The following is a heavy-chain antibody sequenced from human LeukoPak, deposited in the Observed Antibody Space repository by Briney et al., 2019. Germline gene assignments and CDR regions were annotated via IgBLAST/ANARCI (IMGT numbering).Heavy chain of an antibody. CDR3: ARDTAGPARIYDFDY. Sequence: SVKVSCKASGGTFSSYAISWVRQAPGQGLEWMGRIIPIFGIANNAQKFQGRVTITADKSTSTAYMELSSLRSEDTAVYYCARDTAGPARIYDFDYWGQGTLVTVSS. V-gene: IGHV1-69*04. CDR2: IIPIFGIA. CDR1: GGTFSSYA. J-gene: IGHJ4*02. D-gene: IGHD3-16*01.